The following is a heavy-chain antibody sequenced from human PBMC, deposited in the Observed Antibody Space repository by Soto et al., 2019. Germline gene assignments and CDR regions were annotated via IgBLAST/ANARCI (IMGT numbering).Heavy chain of an antibody. CDR2: INPSGGDT. V-gene: IGHV1-46*01. D-gene: IGHD3-10*01. CDR1: GYTFTTYY. Sequence: QVQLVQSGAEVKKPGASVKVSCKASGYTFTTYYMHWVRLAPGQGLEWMGIINPSGGDTTYAQKFQGRVTMTRDTSTSTVYMELSSLTSEDTAVYYCASDRLLMAGYFDYWGQGTLVTVSS. CDR3: ASDRLLMAGYFDY. J-gene: IGHJ4*02.